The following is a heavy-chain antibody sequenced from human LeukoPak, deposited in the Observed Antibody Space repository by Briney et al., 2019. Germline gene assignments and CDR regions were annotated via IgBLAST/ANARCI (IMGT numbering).Heavy chain of an antibody. Sequence: GGSLRLSCAASGFTFDDYAMHWVRQAPGKGLEWVSGISWNSGSIGYADSVRGRFTISRDTSRNTLYLQMYSLRVEDTAVYFCAKDRSNTWSFDSWGQGTLVTVSS. D-gene: IGHD6-13*01. J-gene: IGHJ4*02. V-gene: IGHV3-9*01. CDR2: ISWNSGSI. CDR3: AKDRSNTWSFDS. CDR1: GFTFDDYA.